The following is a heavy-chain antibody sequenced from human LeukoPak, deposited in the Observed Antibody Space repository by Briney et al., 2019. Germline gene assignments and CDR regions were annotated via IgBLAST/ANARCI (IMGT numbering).Heavy chain of an antibody. J-gene: IGHJ3*02. CDR3: ARLGFPGIHAFDI. CDR2: IYYNGST. D-gene: IGHD3-10*01. CDR1: SGSISNYY. Sequence: SETLSLTCTVSSGSISNYYWSWIRQSPGKGLEWIGFIYYNGSTHYNPSLKSRVTISVDTSKNQFSLKLSSVTAADTAVYYCARLGFPGIHAFDIWGQGTMVTVSS. V-gene: IGHV4-59*08.